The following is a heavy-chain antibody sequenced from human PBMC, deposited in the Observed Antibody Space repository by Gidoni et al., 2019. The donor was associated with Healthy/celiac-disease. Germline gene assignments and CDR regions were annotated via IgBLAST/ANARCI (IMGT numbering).Heavy chain of an antibody. J-gene: IGHJ4*02. V-gene: IGHV4-59*01. CDR2: IYYSGST. D-gene: IGHD6-13*01. CDR1: GGSISSYY. Sequence: QVQLQESGPGLVKPSATLSLTCTVSGGSISSYYWSWIRQPPGKGLEWIGYIYYSGSTNYNPSLKSRVTISVDTSKNQFSLKLSSVTAADTAVYYCARGQQLFDYWGQGTLVTVSS. CDR3: ARGQQLFDY.